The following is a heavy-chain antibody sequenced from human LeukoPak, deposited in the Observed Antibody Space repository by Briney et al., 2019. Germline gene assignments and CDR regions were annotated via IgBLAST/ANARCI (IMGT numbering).Heavy chain of an antibody. V-gene: IGHV3-23*01. Sequence: GGSLRLSCVASGFTFSTSAMTWVRLGPGKGLEWVSANSGSGDSTYYTDSVKGRFTISRDNSKNTLYLHMTSLGAEDTAIYYCAKDISTSSWGQGTLVTVSP. J-gene: IGHJ5*02. CDR1: GFTFSTSA. CDR3: AKDISTSS. CDR2: NSGSGDST. D-gene: IGHD2/OR15-2a*01.